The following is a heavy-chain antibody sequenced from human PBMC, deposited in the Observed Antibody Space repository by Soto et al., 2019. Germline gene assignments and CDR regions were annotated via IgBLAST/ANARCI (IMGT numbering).Heavy chain of an antibody. J-gene: IGHJ4*02. D-gene: IGHD4-17*01. V-gene: IGHV3-21*01. Sequence: GGSLRLSCAASGFTFSSYSMNWVRQAPGKGLEWVSSISSSSYIYYADSVKGRFTISRDNAKNSLYLQMNSLRAEDTAVYYCARLPTTANVDYWGQGTLVTVSS. CDR3: ARLPTTANVDY. CDR1: GFTFSSYS. CDR2: ISSSSYI.